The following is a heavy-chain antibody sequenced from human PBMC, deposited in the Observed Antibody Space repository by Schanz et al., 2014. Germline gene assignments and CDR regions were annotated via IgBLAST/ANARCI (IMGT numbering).Heavy chain of an antibody. CDR2: ISAYNGDT. V-gene: IGHV1-18*01. CDR3: ARGGYSSGWYDRDIAHFDY. D-gene: IGHD6-19*01. J-gene: IGHJ4*02. CDR1: GYTFTAYG. Sequence: VQSVHSGTEVQKLGASVKVSCQTSGYTFTAYGINWVRQAPGQGLEWIGWISAYNGDTNYAQKLQGRVTMTADTSTSTAYMDLRSLRSDDTAVYYCARGGYSSGWYDRDIAHFDYWGQGTLVTVSS.